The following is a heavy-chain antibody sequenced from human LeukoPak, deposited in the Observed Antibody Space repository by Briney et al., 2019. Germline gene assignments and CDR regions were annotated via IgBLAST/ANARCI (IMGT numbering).Heavy chain of an antibody. CDR2: IWYSGDT. D-gene: IGHD4-11*01. V-gene: IGHV4-59*01. Sequence: SSETLSLTCIVSGGSISSSSWSWVRQDPGKRLEWIGFIWYSGDTDYNPSLRSRVTISVDTSKNQFSLKLNSVTAADTAVYYCARDDHSPHYHYAMGVWGQGITVTVSS. CDR3: ARDDHSPHYHYAMGV. CDR1: GGSISSSS. J-gene: IGHJ6*02.